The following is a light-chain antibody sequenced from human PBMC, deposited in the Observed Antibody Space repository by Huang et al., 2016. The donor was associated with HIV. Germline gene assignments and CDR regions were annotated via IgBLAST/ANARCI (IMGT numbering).Light chain of an antibody. CDR1: RSVSTN. Sequence: VMTQSPATLSVSPGQRVTLSCRANRSVSTNLAWYQQRHCQAPRLLIDGSSTRAPGIPARFSGSGSGTDFSLTISSLQSEDCALYYCHQYKNWRLSFGGGTRV. J-gene: IGKJ4*01. CDR3: HQYKNWRLS. V-gene: IGKV3-15*01. CDR2: GSS.